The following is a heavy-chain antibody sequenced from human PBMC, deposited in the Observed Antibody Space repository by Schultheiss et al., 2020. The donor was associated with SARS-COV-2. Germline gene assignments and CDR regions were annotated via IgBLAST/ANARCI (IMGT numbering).Heavy chain of an antibody. J-gene: IGHJ4*02. D-gene: IGHD6-13*01. Sequence: SETLSLTCAVSGYSISSGYYWSWIRQPPGKGLEWIGEINHSGSTNYNPSLKSRVTISVDTSKNQFSLKLSSVTAADTAVYYCARGGYSSSWHLYWGQGILVTVSS. CDR3: ARGGYSSSWHLY. CDR1: GYSISSGYY. CDR2: INHSGST. V-gene: IGHV4-34*01.